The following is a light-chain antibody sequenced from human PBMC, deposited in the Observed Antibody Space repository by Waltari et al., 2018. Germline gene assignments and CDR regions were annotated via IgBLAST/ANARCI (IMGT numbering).Light chain of an antibody. J-gene: IGLJ1*01. CDR2: QDV. CDR1: ELEKKY. CDR3: QAWDSGAAGV. V-gene: IGLV3-1*01. Sequence: SYDLTQSPSVSVSPGQTASITCSGEELEKKYVCWYQQKPGQSPVLVIYQDVRRPSEIPERFSGSNSGNTATLTISGTQPMDEADYYCQAWDSGAAGVFGNGTKVTVL.